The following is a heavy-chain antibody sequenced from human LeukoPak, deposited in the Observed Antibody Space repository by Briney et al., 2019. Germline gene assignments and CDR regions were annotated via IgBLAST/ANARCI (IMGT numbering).Heavy chain of an antibody. D-gene: IGHD5-24*01. V-gene: IGHV4-34*01. Sequence: SETLSLTCAVYGGSFSGYYWSWIRQPPGKGLEWIGEINHSGSTNYNPSLKSRVTISVDTSKNQFSLKLSSVTAADTAVYYCARNRWLQLRGGGVFDYWGQGTLVTVSS. CDR1: GGSFSGYY. CDR2: INHSGST. J-gene: IGHJ4*02. CDR3: ARNRWLQLRGGGVFDY.